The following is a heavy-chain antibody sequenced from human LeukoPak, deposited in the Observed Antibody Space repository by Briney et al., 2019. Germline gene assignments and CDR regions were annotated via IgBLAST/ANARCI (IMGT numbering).Heavy chain of an antibody. CDR1: GFTFSAYW. J-gene: IGHJ4*02. V-gene: IGHV3-74*01. D-gene: IGHD2-15*01. Sequence: GGSLRLSCAASGFTFSAYWMHWVRQAPGKGLVWVSRISGDGGYTTYADSVKGRFTISRDNAKTTLYLQMNSLRAEDTAVYYCGRGLGGNFDHWGQGTLVTVSS. CDR2: ISGDGGYT. CDR3: GRGLGGNFDH.